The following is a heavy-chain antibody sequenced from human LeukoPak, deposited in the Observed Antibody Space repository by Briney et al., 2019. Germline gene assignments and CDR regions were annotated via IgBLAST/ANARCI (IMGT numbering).Heavy chain of an antibody. Sequence: PSETLSLTCTVSGGSISSYYWSWIRQPPGKGLEWIGFIYYSGSTHYNPSLKSRVTISVDTSKNQFSLKLSSVTAADTAVYYCARDPITEWNLVYYHNYIHVWGTGTSVTISS. CDR3: ARDPITEWNLVYYHNYIHV. CDR1: GGSISSYY. CDR2: IYYSGST. V-gene: IGHV4-59*01. D-gene: IGHD3-3*01. J-gene: IGHJ6*03.